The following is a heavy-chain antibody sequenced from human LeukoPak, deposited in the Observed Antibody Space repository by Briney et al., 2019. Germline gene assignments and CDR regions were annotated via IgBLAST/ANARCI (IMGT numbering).Heavy chain of an antibody. Sequence: SETLSLTCTVSGGSISSYYWSWIRQPPGKGLEWIGYIYYSGSTNYNPSLKSRVTISVDTSKNQFSLKLSSVTAADTAVYYCARARFLIAFDIWGQGTMVTVSS. J-gene: IGHJ3*02. CDR1: GGSISSYY. V-gene: IGHV4-59*01. CDR3: ARARFLIAFDI. CDR2: IYYSGST. D-gene: IGHD3-3*01.